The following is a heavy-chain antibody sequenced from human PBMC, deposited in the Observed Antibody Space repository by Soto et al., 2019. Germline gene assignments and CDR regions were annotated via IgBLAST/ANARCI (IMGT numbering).Heavy chain of an antibody. D-gene: IGHD3-10*01. CDR2: IIPILGIA. V-gene: IGHV1-69*02. J-gene: IGHJ4*02. CDR3: ARASYGSGSYFPFDY. Sequence: QVQLVQSGAEVKKPGSSVKVSCKASGGTFSSYTISWVRQAPGQGLEWMGRIIPILGIANYAQKFQARVTITADKSTSTGYMELSSLRSEDTAVYYCARASYGSGSYFPFDYWGQGTLVTVSS. CDR1: GGTFSSYT.